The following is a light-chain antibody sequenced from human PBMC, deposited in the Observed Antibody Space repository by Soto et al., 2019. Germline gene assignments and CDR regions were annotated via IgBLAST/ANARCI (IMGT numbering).Light chain of an antibody. CDR3: QQYNNLPPD. CDR2: GAS. V-gene: IGKV3-15*01. J-gene: IGKJ1*01. CDR1: QSVSSN. Sequence: EIVMTQSPATLSVSPGERATLSCRASQSVSSNLAWYQQKPGQAPRLLIYGASTRATGIPARFSGSGSGTEFTLTISSLQSEDFAVYYCQQYNNLPPDFGQGTKVEIK.